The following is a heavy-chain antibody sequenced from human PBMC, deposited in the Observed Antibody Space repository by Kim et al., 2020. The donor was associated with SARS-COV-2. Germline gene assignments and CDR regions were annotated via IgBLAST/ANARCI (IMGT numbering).Heavy chain of an antibody. D-gene: IGHD2-8*02. CDR2: ISGSGGST. Sequence: GGSLRLSCAASGFTFSSYAMSWVRQAPGKGLEWVSAISGSGGSTYYADSVKGRFTSSRDNSKNTLYLQMNSLRAEDTAVYYCAKDGSPDIVLVVYARPFNWFDPWGQGTLVTVSS. CDR3: AKDGSPDIVLVVYARPFNWFDP. V-gene: IGHV3-23*01. CDR1: GFTFSSYA. J-gene: IGHJ5*02.